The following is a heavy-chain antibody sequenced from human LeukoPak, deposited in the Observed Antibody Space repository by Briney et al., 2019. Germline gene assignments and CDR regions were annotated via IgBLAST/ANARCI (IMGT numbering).Heavy chain of an antibody. J-gene: IGHJ5*02. V-gene: IGHV4-59*01. CDR1: VGSISSYY. CDR3: ARGVWFDP. CDR2: IYYSGST. Sequence: SETLSLTCTVSVGSISSYYWSWIRQPPGKGLEWIGYIYYSGSTNYNPSLKSRVTISVDTSKNQFSLKLSSVTAADTAVYYCARGVWFDPWGQGTLVTVSS. D-gene: IGHD3-10*01.